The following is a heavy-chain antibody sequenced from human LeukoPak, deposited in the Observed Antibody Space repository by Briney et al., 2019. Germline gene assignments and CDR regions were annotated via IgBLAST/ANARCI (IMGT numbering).Heavy chain of an antibody. Sequence: PSETLSLTCTVSGGSISSNNYFWGWIRQPPGKGLEWIGSIYDSGSTYYNPSLKSRVTISVDTSKNQFSLKLSSVTAADTAVYYCARGSLYYDFWSIGPRNWFDPWGQGTLVTVSS. V-gene: IGHV4-39*07. J-gene: IGHJ5*02. CDR3: ARGSLYYDFWSIGPRNWFDP. CDR2: IYDSGST. D-gene: IGHD3-3*01. CDR1: GGSISSNNYF.